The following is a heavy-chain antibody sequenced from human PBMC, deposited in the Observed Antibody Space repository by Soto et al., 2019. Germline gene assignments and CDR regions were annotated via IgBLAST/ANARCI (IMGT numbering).Heavy chain of an antibody. Sequence: GASVKVSCKACGVTFSSYAISWVRQAPGQGLEWMGGIIPIFGTANYAQKFQGRVTITADKSTSTAYMELSSLRSEDTAVYYCASGNWNDVSQSGYWGQGTLVTVSS. D-gene: IGHD1-1*01. CDR1: GVTFSSYA. J-gene: IGHJ4*02. CDR2: IIPIFGTA. V-gene: IGHV1-69*06. CDR3: ASGNWNDVSQSGY.